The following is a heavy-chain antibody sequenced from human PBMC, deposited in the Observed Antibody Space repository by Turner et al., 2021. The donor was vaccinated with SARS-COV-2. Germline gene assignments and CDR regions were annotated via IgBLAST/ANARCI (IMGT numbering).Heavy chain of an antibody. V-gene: IGHV4-59*01. CDR3: ARLKLGSGYNWFDP. D-gene: IGHD3-3*01. Sequence: QVQLQESGPGLVKPSETLSLTCTVSGVSISSYCWSWIRQSPEKGLEWIAYICYSGSTHHNPSLKSRVTISLDTSRNQFSLKLISVTAADTAVYYCARLKLGSGYNWFDPWGQGTLVTVSS. J-gene: IGHJ5*02. CDR2: ICYSGST. CDR1: GVSISSYC.